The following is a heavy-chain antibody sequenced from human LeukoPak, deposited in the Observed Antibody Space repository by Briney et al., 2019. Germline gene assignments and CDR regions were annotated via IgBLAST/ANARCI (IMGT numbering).Heavy chain of an antibody. D-gene: IGHD3-3*01. Sequence: ASVKVSCKASGGTFNNYAFSWVRQAPGQGLEWMGWISAYNGNTNYAQKLQGRVTMTTDTSTSTAYMELRSLRSDDTAVYYCASPSGSHGDAFDIWGQGTMVTVSS. V-gene: IGHV1-18*01. CDR3: ASPSGSHGDAFDI. J-gene: IGHJ3*02. CDR2: ISAYNGNT. CDR1: GGTFNNYA.